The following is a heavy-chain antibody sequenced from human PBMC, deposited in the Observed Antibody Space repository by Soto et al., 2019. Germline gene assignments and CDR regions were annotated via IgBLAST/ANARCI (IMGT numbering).Heavy chain of an antibody. D-gene: IGHD3-10*01. CDR2: IWYDGSNK. CDR3: ARGSGFGESTIDY. J-gene: IGHJ4*02. Sequence: QVQLVESGGGVVQPGRSLTLSCAASGFTFISYGMHWVRQAPGKGLEWVAVIWYDGSNKYYADSVKGRFTISSDNSKNTLYLQMNSLRAEDTAVYYCARGSGFGESTIDYGGQGTLVTVSS. CDR1: GFTFISYG. V-gene: IGHV3-33*01.